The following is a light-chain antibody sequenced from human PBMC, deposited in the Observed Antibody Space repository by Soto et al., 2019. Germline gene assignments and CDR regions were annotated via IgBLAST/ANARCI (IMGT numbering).Light chain of an antibody. V-gene: IGLV2-23*01. CDR3: CSYAGSSSYVV. J-gene: IGLJ2*01. CDR2: EGT. Sequence: QSALTQPASVSGSPGQSITLSCTGTSSDVGSYNLVSWYQLHPGKAPKLMIYEGTKRPSGVSNRFSGPKSGSTASLTISGLQAEDEADYYCCSYAGSSSYVVFGGGTKVTV. CDR1: SSDVGSYNL.